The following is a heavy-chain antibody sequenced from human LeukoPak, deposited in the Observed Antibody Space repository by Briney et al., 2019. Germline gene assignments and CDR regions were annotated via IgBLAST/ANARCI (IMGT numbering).Heavy chain of an antibody. CDR1: GFTHRRFR. CDR3: ARVEIRADFDF. V-gene: IGHV3-7*01. J-gene: IGHJ4*02. CDR2: IEPDARGK. Sequence: GGSLRLPCTASGFTHRRFRMVWIRQAPGKGLEWVANIEPDARGKYYVDIVKGRFTVSRDNTKNTVSLQMNSLRIEDTAVYYCARVEIRADFDFWGQGVLVTVSS.